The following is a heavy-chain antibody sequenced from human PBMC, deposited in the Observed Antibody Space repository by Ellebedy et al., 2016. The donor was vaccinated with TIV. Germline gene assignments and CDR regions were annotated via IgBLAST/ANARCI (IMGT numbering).Heavy chain of an antibody. D-gene: IGHD5-12*01. Sequence: SETLSLTXNVSGGTISSTYYYWGWIRQSPEKGLEWIGRIYHSGSTYYNPSLKSRLTISLDTTKNQFSLRLDSVTAADTAVYYCASSPSGYEIPYWGQGTLVTVSS. CDR3: ASSPSGYEIPY. J-gene: IGHJ4*02. CDR2: IYHSGST. CDR1: GGTISSTYYY. V-gene: IGHV4-39*07.